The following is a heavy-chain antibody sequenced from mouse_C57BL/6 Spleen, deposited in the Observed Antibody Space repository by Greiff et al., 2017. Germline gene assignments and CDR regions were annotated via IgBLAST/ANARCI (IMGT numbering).Heavy chain of an antibody. Sequence: EVHLVESGEGLVKPGGSLKLSCAASGFTFSSYAMSWVRQTPEKRLEWVAYISSGGDYIYYADTVKGRFTISRDNARNTLYLQMSSLKSEDTAMYYCTRDRITTVVAPIMDYWGQGTSVTVSS. CDR1: GFTFSSYA. V-gene: IGHV5-9-1*02. CDR3: TRDRITTVVAPIMDY. D-gene: IGHD1-1*01. CDR2: ISSGGDYI. J-gene: IGHJ4*01.